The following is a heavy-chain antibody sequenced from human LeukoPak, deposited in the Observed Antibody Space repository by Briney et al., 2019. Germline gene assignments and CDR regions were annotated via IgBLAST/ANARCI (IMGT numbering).Heavy chain of an antibody. J-gene: IGHJ4*02. V-gene: IGHV3-74*01. Sequence: PGGSLRLSCAASGITFSNYWMHWVRQAPGKGLVWVSRVSSDGITTTYADSVKGRFTISRDNSKNSLSLQMNSLRTEDTALYYCAKAAYSWYYFDYWGQGTLVTVSS. CDR2: VSSDGITT. CDR3: AKAAYSWYYFDY. CDR1: GITFSNYW. D-gene: IGHD6-13*01.